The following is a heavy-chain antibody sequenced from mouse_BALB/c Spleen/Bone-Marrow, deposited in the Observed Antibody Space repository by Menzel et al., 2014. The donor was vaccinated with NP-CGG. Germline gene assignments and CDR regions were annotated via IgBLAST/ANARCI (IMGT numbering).Heavy chain of an antibody. V-gene: IGHV1S56*01. CDR3: TRDAMDY. J-gene: IGHJ4*01. CDR1: GYTFTAYY. Sequence: VQLQQSGPELVKPGASVRISCKASGYTFTAYYIHWAKQRPGQGLEWIGWIYPGNLNTKYNEKFKGKATLTADKSSSTAYMQLSSLTSEDSAVYFCTRDAMDYWGQGTSVTVSS. CDR2: IYPGNLNT.